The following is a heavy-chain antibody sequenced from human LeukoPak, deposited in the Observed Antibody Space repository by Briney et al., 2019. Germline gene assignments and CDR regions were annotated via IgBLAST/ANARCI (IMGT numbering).Heavy chain of an antibody. V-gene: IGHV1-69*06. CDR1: GGTFSSYA. CDR3: ARARYSGYSFFDY. Sequence: GSSVKVSCKASGGTFSSYAISWVRLAPGQGLEWMGGIIPIFGTANYAQKFQGRVTITADKSTSTAYMELSSLRSEDTAVYHCARARYSGYSFFDYWGQGTLVTVSS. D-gene: IGHD5-12*01. J-gene: IGHJ4*02. CDR2: IIPIFGTA.